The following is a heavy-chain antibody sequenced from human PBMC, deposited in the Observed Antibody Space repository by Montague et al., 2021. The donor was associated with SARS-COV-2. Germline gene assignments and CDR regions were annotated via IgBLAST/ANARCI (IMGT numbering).Heavy chain of an antibody. Sequence: SLRLSCAASGFTFSSYAMSWVRQAPGKGLEWVSSISGSGGNTYYADSVKGRFTISRDNSKNTLYLQMNRLRAEDTAVYYCAKDTGRRNYFDYWGQGTLVTVSS. CDR1: GFTFSSYA. J-gene: IGHJ4*02. CDR3: AKDTGRRNYFDY. V-gene: IGHV3-23*01. D-gene: IGHD4-11*01. CDR2: ISGSGGNT.